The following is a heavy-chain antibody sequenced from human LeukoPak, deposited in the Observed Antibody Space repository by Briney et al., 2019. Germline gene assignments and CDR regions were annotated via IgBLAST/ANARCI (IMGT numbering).Heavy chain of an antibody. Sequence: SETLSLTCTVSGGSISSYYLSWIRQPPGKGLEWIGYIYYSGSTNYNPSLKSRVTISVDTSKNQFSLKLSSVTAADTAVYYCARVPPYGDYVLFDYWGQGTLVTVSS. CDR1: GGSISSYY. J-gene: IGHJ4*02. CDR3: ARVPPYGDYVLFDY. CDR2: IYYSGST. D-gene: IGHD4-17*01. V-gene: IGHV4-59*01.